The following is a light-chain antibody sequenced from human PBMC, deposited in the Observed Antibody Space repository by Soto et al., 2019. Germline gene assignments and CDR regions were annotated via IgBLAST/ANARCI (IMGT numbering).Light chain of an antibody. CDR2: EVS. CDR1: QSFLHSTGKTY. CDR3: MQGGT. V-gene: IGKV2-29*03. Sequence: DIVKTQSPLFLSVTPGEPASISCKSSQSFLHSTGKTYLHWYLQRPGQSPQLLIYEVSNRFSGVPDRISGSGSGTDFTLTISRVEAEDAGVYYCMQGGTSGQGTKLEIK. J-gene: IGKJ2*01.